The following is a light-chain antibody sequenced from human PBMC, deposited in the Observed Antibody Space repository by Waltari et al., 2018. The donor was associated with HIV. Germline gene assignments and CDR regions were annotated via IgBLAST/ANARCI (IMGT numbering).Light chain of an antibody. CDR1: TSNTGGNT. J-gene: IGLJ1*01. V-gene: IGLV1-44*01. CDR3: AAWDDSLKGGA. Sequence: QSVLAQPPSASGTPGQRVTIPFSGSTSNTGGNTVSWYQQLPGTAPKLLIYSNNQRPSGVPDRFSGSTSGTSASLVISGLQSEDEADYYCAAWDDSLKGGAFGPGTKVTVL. CDR2: SNN.